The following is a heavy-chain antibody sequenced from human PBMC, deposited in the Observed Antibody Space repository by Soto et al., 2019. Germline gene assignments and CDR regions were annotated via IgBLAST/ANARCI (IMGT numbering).Heavy chain of an antibody. D-gene: IGHD2-8*01. Sequence: ASVKVSCKASGYTFTSYGISWVRQAPGQGLEWMGWISAYNGNTNYAQKLQGRVTMTTDTSTSTAYMELRSLRSDDTAVYYCARDVSDKYYSYSGKDVWGQGTTVTVSS. CDR2: ISAYNGNT. CDR3: ARDVSDKYYSYSGKDV. V-gene: IGHV1-18*01. J-gene: IGHJ6*02. CDR1: GYTFTSYG.